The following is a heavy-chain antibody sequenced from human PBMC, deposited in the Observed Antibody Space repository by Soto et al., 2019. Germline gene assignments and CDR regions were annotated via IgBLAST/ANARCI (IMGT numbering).Heavy chain of an antibody. CDR2: ITGGGERV. V-gene: IGHV3-48*03. J-gene: IGHJ4*01. D-gene: IGHD2-21*01. CDR1: GFSFSTFE. Sequence: EVQVVESGGGSVQPGGSLRLSCAASGFSFSTFEMNWVRQAPGKGLEWLSYITGGGERVYYADSVKGRFTISRDNAKSSLYLQMSSRRAEDTAVYFCVGGGLPYFDYWGQGALVTVSS. CDR3: VGGGLPYFDY.